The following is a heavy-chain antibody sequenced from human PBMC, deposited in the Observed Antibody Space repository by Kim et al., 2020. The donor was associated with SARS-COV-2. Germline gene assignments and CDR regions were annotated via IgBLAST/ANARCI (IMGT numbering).Heavy chain of an antibody. V-gene: IGHV3-64*01. Sequence: SNGGSTYYANSVKGRFTISRDNSKNTLYLQMGSLRAEDMAVYYCAREGVHWGQGTLVTVSS. J-gene: IGHJ4*02. D-gene: IGHD3-10*01. CDR2: SNGGST. CDR3: AREGVH.